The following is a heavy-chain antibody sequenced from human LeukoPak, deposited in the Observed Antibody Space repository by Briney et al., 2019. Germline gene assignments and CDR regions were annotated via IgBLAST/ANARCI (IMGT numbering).Heavy chain of an antibody. CDR1: GFTFSSYA. J-gene: IGHJ4*02. D-gene: IGHD3-10*01. CDR2: ISGSSGST. CDR3: AKGYRFGELGGFDY. V-gene: IGHV3-23*01. Sequence: PGGSLRLSCAASGFTFSSYAMSWVRQAPGKGLEWVSAISGSSGSTYYADSVKGRFTVSRDNSKNTLYLQMNSLRAEDTAVYYCAKGYRFGELGGFDYWGQGTLVTVSS.